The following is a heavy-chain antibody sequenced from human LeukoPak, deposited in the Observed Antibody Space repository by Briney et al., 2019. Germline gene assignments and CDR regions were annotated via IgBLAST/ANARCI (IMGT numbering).Heavy chain of an antibody. CDR2: ISDSGGST. CDR3: AKVWGSYSTGYFDY. Sequence: PGGSLRLSCAASGFTFSSYAMSWVRQVPGKGLEWVSVISDSGGSTYNADSVKGRFTISRDNSKNTLYLQMNSLRAEDTAVYYCAKVWGSYSTGYFDYWGQGTLVTVSS. CDR1: GFTFSSYA. J-gene: IGHJ4*02. D-gene: IGHD1-26*01. V-gene: IGHV3-23*01.